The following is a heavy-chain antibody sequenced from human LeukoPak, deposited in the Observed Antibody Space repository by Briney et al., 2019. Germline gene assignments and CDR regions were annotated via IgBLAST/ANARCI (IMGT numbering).Heavy chain of an antibody. J-gene: IGHJ5*02. Sequence: GGSLRLSCAASGFTFSSYGMHWVRQAPGKGLEWVAVISYDGTNKYYADSVKGRFTISRDNSKNTLFLQMNSLRAEDTAVYYCAKGGYCRSTSCYVGWFDPWGQGTLVTVSS. CDR3: AKGGYCRSTSCYVGWFDP. V-gene: IGHV3-30*18. CDR2: ISYDGTNK. CDR1: GFTFSSYG. D-gene: IGHD2-2*01.